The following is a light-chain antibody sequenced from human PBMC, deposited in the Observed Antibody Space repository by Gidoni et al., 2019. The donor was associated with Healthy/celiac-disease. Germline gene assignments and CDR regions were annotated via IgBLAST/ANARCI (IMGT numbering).Light chain of an antibody. CDR1: KSVSSY. CDR3: QQRSNWRPT. Sequence: IVLTQSPATLSLSPGARATLSCRASKSVSSYVAWYQQKPGQAPRLIIYAASNRASGIPPRFSGSGSRTDFTLTISSLEPEDFAVYYCQQRSNWRPTFGQGTRLEIK. J-gene: IGKJ5*01. V-gene: IGKV3-11*01. CDR2: AAS.